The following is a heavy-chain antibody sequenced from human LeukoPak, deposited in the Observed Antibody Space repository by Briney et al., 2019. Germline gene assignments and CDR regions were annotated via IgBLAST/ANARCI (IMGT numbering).Heavy chain of an antibody. CDR2: IYYSGNT. CDR3: ARLWNDAFDI. Sequence: SETLSLTCTVSGGSISSSSYYWGWIRQPPGKGLEWIGSIYYSGNTYYNPSLKSRVTISVDTSKNQFSLKLSSVTAADTAVYYCARLWNDAFDIWGQGTMVTVSS. V-gene: IGHV4-39*07. J-gene: IGHJ3*02. CDR1: GGSISSSSYY. D-gene: IGHD2-21*01.